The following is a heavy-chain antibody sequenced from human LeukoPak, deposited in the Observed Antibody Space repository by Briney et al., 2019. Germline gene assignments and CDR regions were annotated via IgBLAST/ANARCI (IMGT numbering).Heavy chain of an antibody. J-gene: IGHJ4*02. V-gene: IGHV3-74*01. D-gene: IGHD2-15*01. CDR1: GFTFSSYW. CDR3: ARDYCSGGSCYLGGY. Sequence: GGSLRLSCAASGFTFSSYWMHWVRQAPGKGLVWXSXXXSDGSSTSYADSVKGRFTISRDNAKNTLYLQMNSLRAEDTAVYYCARDYCSGGSCYLGGYWGQGTLVTVSS. CDR2: XXSDGSST.